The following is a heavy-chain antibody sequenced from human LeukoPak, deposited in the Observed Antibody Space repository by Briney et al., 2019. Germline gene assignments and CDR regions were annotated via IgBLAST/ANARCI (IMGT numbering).Heavy chain of an antibody. D-gene: IGHD3-22*01. Sequence: GGSLRPSCAASGFTFSSYWMSWVRQAPGKGLEWVANIKQDGSEKYYVDSVKGRFTISRDNAKNSLYLQMNSLRAEDTAVYYCAREMVVIRPPFDYWGQGTLVIVSS. V-gene: IGHV3-7*05. J-gene: IGHJ4*02. CDR1: GFTFSSYW. CDR3: AREMVVIRPPFDY. CDR2: IKQDGSEK.